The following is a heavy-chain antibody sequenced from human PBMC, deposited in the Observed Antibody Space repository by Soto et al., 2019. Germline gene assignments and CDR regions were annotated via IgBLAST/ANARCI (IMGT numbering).Heavy chain of an antibody. CDR2: IYWDDDK. V-gene: IGHV2-5*02. Sequence: QITLKESGPTLVKPTQTLTLTCTFSGFSLSTSGVGVGWIRQPPGKALEWLGIIYWDDDKRYSPSLKSRLTTNKLTXXNQVVLTMTNMDPVDTATDYCAHSLIVAHYYGMDVWGQGTTVTVSS. J-gene: IGHJ6*02. CDR1: GFSLSTSGVG. D-gene: IGHD6-6*01. CDR3: AHSLIVAHYYGMDV.